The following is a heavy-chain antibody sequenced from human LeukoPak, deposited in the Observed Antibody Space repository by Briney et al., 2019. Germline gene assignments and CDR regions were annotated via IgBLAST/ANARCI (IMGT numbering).Heavy chain of an antibody. CDR2: FYSGGST. D-gene: IGHD4-17*01. J-gene: IGHJ4*02. V-gene: IGHV3-66*01. CDR3: AKAYWVTVTTGLFDY. Sequence: PGGSLRLSCAASGFTVSGNYMSWVRQAPGKGLEWVSVFYSGGSTYYADSVKGRFTISRDNSKNTLYLQMNSLRAEDTAVYYCAKAYWVTVTTGLFDYWGQGTLVTVSS. CDR1: GFTVSGNY.